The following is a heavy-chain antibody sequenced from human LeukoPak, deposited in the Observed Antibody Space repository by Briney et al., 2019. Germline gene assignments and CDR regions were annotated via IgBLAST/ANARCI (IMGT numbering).Heavy chain of an antibody. J-gene: IGHJ4*02. CDR3: ARYSAPVTSIDY. D-gene: IGHD2-21*02. CDR2: IYHSGST. V-gene: IGHV4-59*01. Sequence: KPSETLSLTCTVSGGSISSNYWSWIRQPPGKGLEWIGYIYHSGSTNYNPSLKSRVTISVDTSKNQFSLMLGSVTAADTAVYYCARYSAPVTSIDYWGQGTLVTVSS. CDR1: GGSISSNY.